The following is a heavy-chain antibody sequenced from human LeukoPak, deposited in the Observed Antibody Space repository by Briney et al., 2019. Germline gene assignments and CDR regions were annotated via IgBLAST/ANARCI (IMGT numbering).Heavy chain of an antibody. J-gene: IGHJ5*02. Sequence: GGSLRLSCAASGFTFSSYAMSWVRQAPGKGLEWVSAISGSGSNTYYADSVKGRFTISRDNSKNTLYLQMNSLRAEDTAVFYCARSLSISSSRYFDPWGQGTLVTVSS. CDR1: GFTFSSYA. CDR2: ISGSGSNT. V-gene: IGHV3-23*01. D-gene: IGHD6-6*01. CDR3: ARSLSISSSRYFDP.